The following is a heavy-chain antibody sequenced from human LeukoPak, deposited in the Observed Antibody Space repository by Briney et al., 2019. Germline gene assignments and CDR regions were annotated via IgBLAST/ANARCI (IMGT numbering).Heavy chain of an antibody. V-gene: IGHV4-39*01. J-gene: IGHJ4*02. CDR2: IYYSGRT. CDR3: ARVDCTRTSCYSDY. D-gene: IGHD2-2*02. Sequence: SETLSLTCTVSGGSISSSSYYWGWIRQPPGRGLEWLGTIYYSGRTYYNPSLKSRVTISVDTSTNQFSLKLSSVTAADTAVYYCARVDCTRTSCYSDYWGQGTLVTVSS. CDR1: GGSISSSSYY.